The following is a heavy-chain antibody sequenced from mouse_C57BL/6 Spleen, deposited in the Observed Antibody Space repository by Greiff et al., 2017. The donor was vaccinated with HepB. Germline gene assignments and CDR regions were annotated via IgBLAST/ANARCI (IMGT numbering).Heavy chain of an antibody. D-gene: IGHD2-1*01. J-gene: IGHJ3*01. CDR2: IYPGDGDT. Sequence: VKLMESGAELVKPGASVKISCKASGYAFSSYWMNWVKQRPGKGLEWIGQIYPGDGDTNYNGKFKGKATLTADKSSSTAYMQLSSLTSEDSAVYFCASPFYYGTSAWFAYWGQGTLVTVSA. V-gene: IGHV1-80*01. CDR3: ASPFYYGTSAWFAY. CDR1: GYAFSSYW.